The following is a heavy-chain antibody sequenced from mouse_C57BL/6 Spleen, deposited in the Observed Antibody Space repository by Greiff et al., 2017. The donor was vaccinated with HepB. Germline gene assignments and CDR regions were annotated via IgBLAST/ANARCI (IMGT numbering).Heavy chain of an antibody. D-gene: IGHD1-1*01. CDR2: IYPGDGDT. CDR3: ARWGYYYGSSYVGFAY. J-gene: IGHJ3*01. CDR1: GYAFSSSW. V-gene: IGHV1-82*01. Sequence: QVQLKQSGPELVKPGASVKISCKASGYAFSSSWMNWVKQRPGKGLEWIGRIYPGDGDTNYNGKFKGKATLTADKSSSTAYMQLSSLTSEDSAVYFCARWGYYYGSSYVGFAYWGQGTLVTVSA.